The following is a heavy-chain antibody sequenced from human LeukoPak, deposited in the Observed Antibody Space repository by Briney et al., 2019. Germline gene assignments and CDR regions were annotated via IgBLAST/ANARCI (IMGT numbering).Heavy chain of an antibody. V-gene: IGHV4-39*07. D-gene: IGHD2/OR15-2a*01. CDR3: VRNNNNDY. CDR2: IYYSGST. CDR1: GGSISSTSHY. Sequence: PSETLSLTCTVSGGSISSTSHYWGWIRQPPGKGLEWIASIYYSGSTYHNPSLKSRVTISVDTAKNQFSLKLSSVTAADTAVYYCVRNNNNDYWGQGTLVTVSS. J-gene: IGHJ4*02.